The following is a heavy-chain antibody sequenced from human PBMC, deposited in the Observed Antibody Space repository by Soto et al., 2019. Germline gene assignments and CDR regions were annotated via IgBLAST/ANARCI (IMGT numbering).Heavy chain of an antibody. CDR2: IYPGDSDT. CDR1: GYSFTSYW. CDR3: ARGQEWMATINGGFDY. V-gene: IGHV5-51*01. Sequence: PGESLKISCKGSGYSFTSYWIGWVRQMPGKGLEWMGIIYPGDSDTRYSPSFQGQVTISADKSISTAYLQWSSLKASDTAMYYCARGQEWMATINGGFDYWGQGTLVTVSS. J-gene: IGHJ4*02. D-gene: IGHD3-3*01.